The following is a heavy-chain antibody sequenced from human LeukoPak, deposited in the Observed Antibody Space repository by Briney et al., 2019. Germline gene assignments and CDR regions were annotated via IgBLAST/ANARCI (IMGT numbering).Heavy chain of an antibody. V-gene: IGHV3-11*04. J-gene: IGHJ4*02. Sequence: GGSLRLSCAASGFTFSDYNMRWIRQAPGKGLEWVSSISRSGSTKYYADSVKGRFTISRDNAKNSLFLQMNSLRAEDTAVYYCARDFGRYFFDYWGQGTLVTVSS. CDR1: GFTFSDYN. CDR2: ISRSGSTK. CDR3: ARDFGRYFFDY. D-gene: IGHD3-10*01.